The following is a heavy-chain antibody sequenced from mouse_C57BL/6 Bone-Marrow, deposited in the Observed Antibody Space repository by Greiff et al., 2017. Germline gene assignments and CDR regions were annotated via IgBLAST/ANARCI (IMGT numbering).Heavy chain of an antibody. CDR2: ISSGGSYT. D-gene: IGHD1-1*01. V-gene: IGHV5-6*01. CDR3: ARREVVADWYFDV. Sequence: EVQLVESGGDLVKPGGSLKLSCAASGFTFSSYGMSWVRQTPDKRLEWVATISSGGSYTYYPDSVKGRFTISRDKAKNTLYLQMSSLKSEDTAMYYCARREVVADWYFDVGGTGTTVTVSS. CDR1: GFTFSSYG. J-gene: IGHJ1*03.